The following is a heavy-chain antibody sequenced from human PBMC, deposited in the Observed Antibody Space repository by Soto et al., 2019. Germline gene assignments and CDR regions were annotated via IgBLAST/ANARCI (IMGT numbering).Heavy chain of an antibody. J-gene: IGHJ5*02. CDR1: GGTSNRTSYY. CDR3: ARHQSHSSSYVDP. Sequence: PSGSPYLTCTVWGGTSNRTSYYGGWIRPPPGKGLEWIGSIYYSGSTYYNPSLKSRVTISVDTSKNQFSLKLSSVTAADTAVYYCARHQSHSSSYVDPWGQGTLVTVSS. D-gene: IGHD6-13*01. CDR2: IYYSGST. V-gene: IGHV4-39*01.